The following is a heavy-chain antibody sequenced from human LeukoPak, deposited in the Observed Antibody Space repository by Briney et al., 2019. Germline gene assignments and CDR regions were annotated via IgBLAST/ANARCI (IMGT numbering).Heavy chain of an antibody. CDR3: ARQRGYCSGGTCYRTPHFDY. Sequence: SETLSLTCTVSGGPITGSYYWGWIRQPPGKGLEWIGSIYYSGTTYYNPSLKSRVTISVDTSKNYFSLKLTSVTAADTVLYYCARQRGYCSGGTCYRTPHFDYWGRGILVTVSS. CDR1: GGPITGSYY. V-gene: IGHV4-39*01. D-gene: IGHD2-15*01. J-gene: IGHJ4*02. CDR2: IYYSGTT.